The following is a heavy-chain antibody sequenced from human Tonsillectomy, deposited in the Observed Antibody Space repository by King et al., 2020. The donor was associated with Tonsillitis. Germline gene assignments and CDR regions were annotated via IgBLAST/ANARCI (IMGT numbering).Heavy chain of an antibody. CDR1: GFTFSSYG. CDR2: ISYDGSNK. Sequence: VQLVESGGGVVQPGRSLRLSCAASGFTFSSYGMHWVRQAPGKGLEWVAVISYDGSNKYYADSVKGRFTISRDNSKNTLYLQMNSLRAEDTAVYYCAKDYGVPAYDIFGLDFWGQGTLVTVSS. CDR3: AKDYGVPAYDIFGLDF. J-gene: IGHJ4*02. D-gene: IGHD3-9*01. V-gene: IGHV3-30*18.